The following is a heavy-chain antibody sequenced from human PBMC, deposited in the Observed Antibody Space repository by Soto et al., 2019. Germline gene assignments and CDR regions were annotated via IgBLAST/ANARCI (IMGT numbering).Heavy chain of an antibody. CDR2: FYTTGRA. V-gene: IGHV4-4*07. Sequence: PSETLSLTCSVPGGSISSSYWNWIRQPAGKGLEWIGRFYTTGRASYNPSLKGRLTLPGDTSKNQFSLRLGSVTAADTAVYYCAREPIVEGPPGYNWFDPWGQGILVTVSS. J-gene: IGHJ5*02. CDR3: AREPIVEGPPGYNWFDP. D-gene: IGHD3-22*01. CDR1: GGSISSSY.